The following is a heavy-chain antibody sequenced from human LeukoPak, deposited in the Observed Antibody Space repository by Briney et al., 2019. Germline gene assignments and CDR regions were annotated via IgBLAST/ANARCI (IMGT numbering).Heavy chain of an antibody. CDR1: GFTFSHYG. J-gene: IGHJ4*02. CDR3: AKDLCSGTNCYNSD. D-gene: IGHD2-2*02. V-gene: IGHV3-30*02. Sequence: GGSLRLSCAASGFTFSHYGLHWVRQAPGKGLEWVAFIRYDGTNKYYADSVKGRFTISRDNSKNTLYLQMNSLRAEDTAVYYCAKDLCSGTNCYNSDWGQGTLVTVSS. CDR2: IRYDGTNK.